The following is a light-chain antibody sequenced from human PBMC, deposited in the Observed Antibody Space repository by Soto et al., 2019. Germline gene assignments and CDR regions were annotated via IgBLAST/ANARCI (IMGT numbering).Light chain of an antibody. V-gene: IGKV1-27*01. J-gene: IGKJ5*01. Sequence: DIQMTQSPSSLSASVGDRVTITSRASHDISNYLAWYQQKPGKVPKVLLYAASTLQSGVPSRFSGSGSGTDFTLTINSLQPEDVATYYCQHYISAPITFGQGTRLEIK. CDR2: AAS. CDR3: QHYISAPIT. CDR1: HDISNY.